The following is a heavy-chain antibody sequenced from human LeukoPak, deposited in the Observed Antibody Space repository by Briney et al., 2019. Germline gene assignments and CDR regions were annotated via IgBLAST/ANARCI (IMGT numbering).Heavy chain of an antibody. D-gene: IGHD3-10*01. J-gene: IGHJ4*02. V-gene: IGHV3-23*01. CDR3: AKTADFYGSGSSSYIDC. CDR1: GFTFSSYA. Sequence: GGSLRLSCAASGFTFSSYAMSWVRQAPGKGLEWVSAISCSAGGTYYADPVKRRFSISRHNARYTVYLQMSSLRAEDTALYFCAKTADFYGSGSSSYIDCWGQGTLVSVSS. CDR2: ISCSAGGT.